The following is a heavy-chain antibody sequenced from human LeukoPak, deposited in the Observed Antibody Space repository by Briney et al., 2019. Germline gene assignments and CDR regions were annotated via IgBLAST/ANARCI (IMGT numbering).Heavy chain of an antibody. CDR1: GSRFTSYW. CDR2: IYPGDSDT. D-gene: IGHD3-22*01. CDR3: ARLPDSSGYYFDY. V-gene: IGHV5-51*01. Sequence: GASLKISCKGSGSRFTSYWIGWVRQLPGKGLEWMGIIYPGDSDTRYSPSFQGQVTISADKSISTAYLQWSSLKASDTAMYYCARLPDSSGYYFDYWGQGTLVTVSS. J-gene: IGHJ4*02.